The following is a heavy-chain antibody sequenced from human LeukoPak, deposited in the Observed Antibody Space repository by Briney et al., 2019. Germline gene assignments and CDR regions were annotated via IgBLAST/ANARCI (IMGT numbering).Heavy chain of an antibody. CDR2: IIPILGIA. CDR1: GGTFSSYA. Sequence: ASVKVSCKASGGTFSSYAISWVRQAPGQGLEWMGRIIPILGIANYAQKFQGRVTITADKSTSTAYMELSSLRSEDTAVYYCARGSGYSSSWYFDYWGQGTLVTVPS. CDR3: ARGSGYSSSWYFDY. J-gene: IGHJ4*02. V-gene: IGHV1-69*04. D-gene: IGHD6-13*01.